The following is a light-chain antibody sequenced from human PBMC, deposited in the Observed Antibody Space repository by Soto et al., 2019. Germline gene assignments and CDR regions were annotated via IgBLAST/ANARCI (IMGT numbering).Light chain of an antibody. CDR2: AAS. CDR1: QSIRSH. Sequence: DIQMTQSPSSLAASVGDRVSITCRASQSIRSHLNWYQHKPGKAPKVLIYAASSLQGGVPSRFSGSGSGTDFTLTIKSLQPEDFATYYCQQSFSSPFTFGPGTKVDVK. V-gene: IGKV1-39*01. CDR3: QQSFSSPFT. J-gene: IGKJ3*01.